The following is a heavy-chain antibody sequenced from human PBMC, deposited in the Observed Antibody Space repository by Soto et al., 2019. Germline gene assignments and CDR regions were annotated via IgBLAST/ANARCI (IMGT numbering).Heavy chain of an antibody. Sequence: GGTLRLSCAASGFTFSSDGMTWVCHAPGKGLEWVSSIINSSGGSTYYADSAKGRCPISRDNSKNQLYLQMSSLSAEDTAVSYCAKRTKGTLVRGVSHDYWGQGTLVTVSS. CDR1: GFTFSSDG. CDR2: IINSSGGST. V-gene: IGHV3-23*01. D-gene: IGHD3-10*01. J-gene: IGHJ4*02. CDR3: AKRTKGTLVRGVSHDY.